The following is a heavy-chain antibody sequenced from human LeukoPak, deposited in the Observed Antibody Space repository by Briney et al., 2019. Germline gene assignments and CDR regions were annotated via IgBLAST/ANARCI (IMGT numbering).Heavy chain of an antibody. V-gene: IGHV4-61*02. D-gene: IGHD2-8*02. CDR1: GGSISSGSYY. Sequence: PSETLSLTCTVSGGSISSGSYYWSWIRQPAGKGLEWIGRIYTRGTTSYNPSLKSRVTISADTSKNQFSLKLSSVTAADTAVYYCARGYWFYFDYWGQGTLVTVSS. CDR2: IYTRGTT. CDR3: ARGYWFYFDY. J-gene: IGHJ4*02.